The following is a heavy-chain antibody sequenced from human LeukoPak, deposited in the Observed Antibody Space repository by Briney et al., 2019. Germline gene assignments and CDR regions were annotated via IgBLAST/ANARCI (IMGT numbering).Heavy chain of an antibody. J-gene: IGHJ4*02. CDR2: INPNSGGT. CDR1: GYTFTGYY. V-gene: IGHV1-2*06. D-gene: IGHD3-22*01. CDR3: ASGRPLHYYDSSGYATDY. Sequence: ASVKVSCKASGYTFTGYYIHWVRPAPGQGLEWMGRINPNSGGTNFAQKFQGRVTMTRDTSINTAYMELSRLRSDDTAVYYCASGRPLHYYDSSGYATDYWGQGTLVTVSS.